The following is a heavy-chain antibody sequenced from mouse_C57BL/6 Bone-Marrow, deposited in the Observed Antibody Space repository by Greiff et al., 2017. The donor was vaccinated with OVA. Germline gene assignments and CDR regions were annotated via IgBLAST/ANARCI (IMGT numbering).Heavy chain of an antibody. V-gene: IGHV7-1*01. CDR2: SRNKANDYTT. J-gene: IGHJ1*03. CDR3: ARDAPITPGYFDV. CDR1: GFTFSDFY. D-gene: IGHD1-1*01. Sequence: EVKLMDSGGGLVQSGRSLRLSCATSGFTFSDFYMEWVRQAPGKGLEWIAASRNKANDYTTEYSASVKGRFIVSRDTSQSILYLQMNALRAEDTAIYYCARDAPITPGYFDVWGTGTTVTVSS.